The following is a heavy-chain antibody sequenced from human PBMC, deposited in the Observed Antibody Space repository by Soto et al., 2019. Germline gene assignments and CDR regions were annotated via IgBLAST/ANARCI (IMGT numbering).Heavy chain of an antibody. J-gene: IGHJ6*04. CDR3: AKDAGPGPGDYYYGMDV. V-gene: IGHV3-43D*04. CDR2: ISWDGGST. Sequence: VILSCAASGFTFDDYAMHWVRQAPGKGLEWVSLISWDGGSTYYADSVKGRFTISRDNSKNSLYLQMNSLRAEDTALYYCAKDAGPGPGDYYYGMDVWGKGTTVTVSS. CDR1: GFTFDDYA.